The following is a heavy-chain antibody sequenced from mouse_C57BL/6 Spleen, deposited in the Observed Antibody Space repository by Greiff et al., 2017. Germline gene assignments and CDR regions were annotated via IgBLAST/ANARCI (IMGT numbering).Heavy chain of an antibody. V-gene: IGHV1-42*01. Sequence: EVQLQQSGPELVKPGASVKISCKASGYSFTGYYMNWMKQSPEKSLEWIGEINPSTGGTTYNQKFKAKATLTVDKSSSTAYMQLKSLTSEDSAVYYCATAFFAYWGQGTLVTVSA. CDR3: ATAFFAY. CDR2: INPSTGGT. J-gene: IGHJ3*01. CDR1: GYSFTGYY.